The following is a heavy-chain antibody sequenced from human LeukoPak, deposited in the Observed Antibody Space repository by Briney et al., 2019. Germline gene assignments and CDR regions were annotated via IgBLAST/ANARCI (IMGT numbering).Heavy chain of an antibody. Sequence: KSSETLSLTCAVYGGSFSGYYWSWIRQPPGKGLEWIGEINHSGSTNYNPSLKSRVTISVDTSKNQFSLKLSSVTAADTAVYYCAREKGVAVAGFDYWGQGTLVTVSS. CDR2: INHSGST. CDR1: GGSFSGYY. V-gene: IGHV4-34*01. J-gene: IGHJ4*02. D-gene: IGHD6-19*01. CDR3: AREKGVAVAGFDY.